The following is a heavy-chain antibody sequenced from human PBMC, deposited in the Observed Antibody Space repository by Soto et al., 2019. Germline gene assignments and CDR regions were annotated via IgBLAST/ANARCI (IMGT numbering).Heavy chain of an antibody. Sequence: GGSLRLSCAASGFTFSSYAMSWVRQAPGKGLEWVSAISGSGGSTYYADSVKGRFTISRDNSKNTLYLQMNSLRAEDTAVYYCAKDRKQWLDLEYLQHWGQGTLVTVSS. CDR3: AKDRKQWLDLEYLQH. CDR1: GFTFSSYA. J-gene: IGHJ1*01. D-gene: IGHD6-19*01. CDR2: ISGSGGST. V-gene: IGHV3-23*01.